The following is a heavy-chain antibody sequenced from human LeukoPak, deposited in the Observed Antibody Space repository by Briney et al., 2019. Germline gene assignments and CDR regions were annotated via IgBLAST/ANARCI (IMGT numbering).Heavy chain of an antibody. D-gene: IGHD2-15*01. CDR2: ISGSGGST. Sequence: GGSLRLSCAASGFTFSSYGMSWVRQAPGKGLEWVSAISGSGGSTYYADSVKGRFTISRDNSKNTLYLQMNSLRAEDTAVYYCAKGRAIVVVVAAFDYWGQGTLVTVSS. CDR3: AKGRAIVVVVAAFDY. J-gene: IGHJ4*02. V-gene: IGHV3-23*01. CDR1: GFTFSSYG.